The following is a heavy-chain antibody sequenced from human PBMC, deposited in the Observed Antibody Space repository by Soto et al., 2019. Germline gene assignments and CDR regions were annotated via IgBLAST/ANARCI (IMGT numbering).Heavy chain of an antibody. J-gene: IGHJ6*02. CDR1: GYTFTSYG. CDR2: ISAYNGNT. CDR3: ASGKYYYDSSGYSPYYYYYGIDV. Sequence: ASVKVSCKASGYTFTSYGISWVRQAPGQGLEWMGWISAYNGNTNYAQKLQGRVTMTTDTSTSTAYMELRSLRSDDTAVYYCASGKYYYDSSGYSPYYYYYGIDVWGQGTTVTVSS. D-gene: IGHD3-22*01. V-gene: IGHV1-18*01.